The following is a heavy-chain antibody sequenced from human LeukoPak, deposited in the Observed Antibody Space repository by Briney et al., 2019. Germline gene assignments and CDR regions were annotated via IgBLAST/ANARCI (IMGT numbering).Heavy chain of an antibody. CDR2: INPNSGGT. J-gene: IGHJ6*03. CDR3: ARGGADSVYYYYYMDV. CDR1: GYTFTVYY. V-gene: IGHV1-2*02. D-gene: IGHD3-16*01. Sequence: GASVKVSCKASGYTFTVYYMHWVRQAPGQGLEWMGWINPNSGGTNYAQKFQGRVTMTRDTSISTAYMELSRLRSDDTAVYYCARGGADSVYYYYYMDVWGKGTTVTVSS.